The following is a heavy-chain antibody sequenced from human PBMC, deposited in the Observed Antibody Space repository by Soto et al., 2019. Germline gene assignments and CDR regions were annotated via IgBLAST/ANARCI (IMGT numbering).Heavy chain of an antibody. V-gene: IGHV4-34*01. J-gene: IGHJ6*02. D-gene: IGHD6-19*01. Sequence: PSETLSLTCAVYGGSFSGNYWSWIRQPPRKGLEWIGEIKHSKNTNYNPSLKSRVTISIDTYKNQFSLKLSSVTAADKAVYYCARGVAGRNYYYGMDVWGQGTTVTVSS. CDR1: GGSFSGNY. CDR3: ARGVAGRNYYYGMDV. CDR2: IKHSKNT.